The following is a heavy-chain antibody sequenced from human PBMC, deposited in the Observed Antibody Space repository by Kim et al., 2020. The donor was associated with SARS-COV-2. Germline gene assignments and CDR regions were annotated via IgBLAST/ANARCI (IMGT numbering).Heavy chain of an antibody. CDR2: IWYDGSNK. D-gene: IGHD3-22*01. J-gene: IGHJ4*02. V-gene: IGHV3-33*08. CDR1: GFTFSSYG. Sequence: GGSLRLSCAASGFTFSSYGMHWVRQAPGKGLEWVAVIWYDGSNKYYADSVKGRFTISRDNSKNTLYLQMNSLRAEDTAVYYCAREPAGYYYDSSGYYFDYWGQGTLVTVSS. CDR3: AREPAGYYYDSSGYYFDY.